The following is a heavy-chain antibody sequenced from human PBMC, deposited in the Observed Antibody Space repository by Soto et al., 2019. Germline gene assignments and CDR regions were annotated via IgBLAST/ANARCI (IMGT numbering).Heavy chain of an antibody. J-gene: IGHJ4*02. CDR3: ARVPTI. CDR1: GGSISSGGYS. V-gene: IGHV4-30-2*01. Sequence: SETLSLTCAFSGGSISSGGYSLSWIRQPPGKGLEWIGYIYHSGSTYYNPSLKSRVTISVDRSKNQFSLKLSSVTAADTAVYYCARVPTIWGQGTLVTVSS. CDR2: IYHSGST.